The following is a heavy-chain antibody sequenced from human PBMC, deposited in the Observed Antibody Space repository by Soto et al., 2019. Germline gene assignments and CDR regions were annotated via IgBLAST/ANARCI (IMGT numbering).Heavy chain of an antibody. J-gene: IGHJ5*02. CDR1: GYTFTSYG. Sequence: ASVKVSCKASGYTFTSYGISWVRQAPGQGLEWMGWISAYNGNANYAQKLQGRVTMTTDTSTSTAYMELRSLRSDDTAVYYCARELVPAAYNWFDPWGQGTLVTVSS. D-gene: IGHD2-2*01. CDR3: ARELVPAAYNWFDP. V-gene: IGHV1-18*01. CDR2: ISAYNGNA.